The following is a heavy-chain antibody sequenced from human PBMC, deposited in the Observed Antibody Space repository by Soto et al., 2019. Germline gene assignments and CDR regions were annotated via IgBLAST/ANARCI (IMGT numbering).Heavy chain of an antibody. J-gene: IGHJ6*02. V-gene: IGHV1-2*04. D-gene: IGHD6-19*01. Sequence: ASVKVSCKASGYTFTDYYMHWVRQAPGQGLEWMGWINPDRGDTNYAPKFQGWVTMTRDTSITTAYMELSRLKSDDTAVYYCARDGAGNLPSLGYYYYRMDVWGQGTTVTVSS. CDR3: ARDGAGNLPSLGYYYYRMDV. CDR1: GYTFTDYY. CDR2: INPDRGDT.